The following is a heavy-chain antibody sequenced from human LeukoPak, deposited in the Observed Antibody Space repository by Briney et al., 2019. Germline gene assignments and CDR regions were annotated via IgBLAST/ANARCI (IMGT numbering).Heavy chain of an antibody. CDR1: GFTFSSYA. Sequence: GGSLRLSCAASGFTFSSYAMDWVRQAPGKGLEWVAVISYDGSNKYYADSVKGRFTISRDNSKNTLYLQMNSLRAEDTAVYYCARDTYYYDSSGGGVDYWGQGTLVTVSS. CDR2: ISYDGSNK. CDR3: ARDTYYYDSSGGGVDY. J-gene: IGHJ4*02. D-gene: IGHD3-22*01. V-gene: IGHV3-30-3*01.